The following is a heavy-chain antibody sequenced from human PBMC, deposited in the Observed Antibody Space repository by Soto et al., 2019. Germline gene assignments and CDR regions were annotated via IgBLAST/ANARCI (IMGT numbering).Heavy chain of an antibody. Sequence: QVHLVESGGGLVKPGGSLRLSCAGSGFTFGEHYMSWIRQAPGKGLEWISYVSSSDSTVYYADSVKGRFTISRDNAKNSLYLQMNSLRVEDTAVYYCARDLGYYDSSGYFDYWGQGTLVTVSS. CDR2: VSSSDSTV. V-gene: IGHV3-11*01. J-gene: IGHJ4*02. D-gene: IGHD3-22*01. CDR3: ARDLGYYDSSGYFDY. CDR1: GFTFGEHY.